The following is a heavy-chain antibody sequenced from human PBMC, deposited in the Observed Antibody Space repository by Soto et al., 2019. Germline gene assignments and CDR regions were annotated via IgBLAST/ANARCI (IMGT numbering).Heavy chain of an antibody. J-gene: IGHJ6*02. CDR2: INHSGST. V-gene: IGHV4-34*01. CDR1: GGSFRGNY. CDR3: ARVRIEVAGHYGMDV. Sequence: SETLYLTCAVYGGSFRGNYWSWIRQPPGKGLEWIGEINHSGSTNYILPLKSRVTISVDTSKNQFSLKLSSVTAADTAVYYCARVRIEVAGHYGMDVWGQGTTVT. D-gene: IGHD6-19*01.